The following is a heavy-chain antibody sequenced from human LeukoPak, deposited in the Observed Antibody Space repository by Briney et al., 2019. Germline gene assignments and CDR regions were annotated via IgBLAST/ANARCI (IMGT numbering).Heavy chain of an antibody. Sequence: PSETLSLTCTVSGASISSYYWSWFRRPPGKGLEWIAYIFPSGSINFNPSLKSRVSISVDGSKNNFSLDLSSVTAADTAVYYCARGRYYGSGSNDPYYFDYWGQGTLVTVSS. D-gene: IGHD3-10*01. J-gene: IGHJ4*02. CDR1: GASISSYY. V-gene: IGHV4-4*09. CDR3: ARGRYYGSGSNDPYYFDY. CDR2: IFPSGSI.